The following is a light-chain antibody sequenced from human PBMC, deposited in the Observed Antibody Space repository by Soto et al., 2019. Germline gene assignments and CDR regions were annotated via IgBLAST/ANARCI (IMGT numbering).Light chain of an antibody. J-gene: IGLJ2*01. V-gene: IGLV1-47*01. CDR1: SSNIGTNY. Sequence: QSVLTQPSSASGTPGQGVTFSCSGSSSNIGTNYVYWYQQLPGTAPKLLIYSNNLRPSGIPDRFSGSKSGTSASLAISGLQSEDKADYYCAAWDDSLSGLVFGGGTQLTVL. CDR2: SNN. CDR3: AAWDDSLSGLV.